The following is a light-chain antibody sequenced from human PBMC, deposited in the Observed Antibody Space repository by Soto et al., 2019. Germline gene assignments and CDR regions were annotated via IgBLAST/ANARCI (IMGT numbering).Light chain of an antibody. CDR1: QSVSSY. V-gene: IGKV3-11*01. CDR2: DAS. J-gene: IGKJ5*01. CDR3: QQYRSSPIT. Sequence: EIVLTQSPATLSLSPGERATLYCRASQSVSSYLAWYQQKPGQAPRLLIYDASNRATGIPARFSGSGSGTDFTLTISRLEPEDFALYFCQQYRSSPITFGQGTRLEIK.